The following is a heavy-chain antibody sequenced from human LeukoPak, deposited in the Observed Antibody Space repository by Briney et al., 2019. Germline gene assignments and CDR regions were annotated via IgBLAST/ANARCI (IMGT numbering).Heavy chain of an antibody. J-gene: IGHJ5*02. D-gene: IGHD3-10*01. CDR1: GYTLTELS. V-gene: IGHV1-24*01. CDR2: FDPVDGET. Sequence: ASVKVSCKVSGYTLTELSMHWVRRAPGKGREWMGGFDPVDGETIYAQKFQGRVTMTEDTSKDTAYVELSSLRSEDTAVYYCATGFTSRLDPWGQGTLVTVSS. CDR3: ATGFTSRLDP.